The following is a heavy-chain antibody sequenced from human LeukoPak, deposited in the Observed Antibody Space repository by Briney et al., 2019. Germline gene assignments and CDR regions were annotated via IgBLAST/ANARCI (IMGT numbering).Heavy chain of an antibody. Sequence: GGSLRLSCAASGFTFSSYGMHWVRQAPGKGLGWGAVIWYDGSNKYYADSVKGRFTISRDNSKNTLYLQMNSLRAEDTAVYYCARDPHPDIVVVPAAGFLVGGYYYYGMDVWGQGTTVTVSS. CDR1: GFTFSSYG. J-gene: IGHJ6*02. V-gene: IGHV3-33*01. CDR2: IWYDGSNK. D-gene: IGHD2-2*01. CDR3: ARDPHPDIVVVPAAGFLVGGYYYYGMDV.